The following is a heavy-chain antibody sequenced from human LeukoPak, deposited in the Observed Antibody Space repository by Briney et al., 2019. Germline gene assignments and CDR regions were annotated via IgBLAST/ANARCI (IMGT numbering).Heavy chain of an antibody. J-gene: IGHJ4*02. CDR2: ITTSDGNT. CDR1: GFTFSSYT. CDR3: AKDGGLWVSAHWGDS. D-gene: IGHD7-27*01. V-gene: IGHV3-23*01. Sequence: PGGSLRLSCAASGFTFSSYTMSWVRQAPGKGQEWVSTITTSDGNTYYADSVKGRFTVSRDNPKNTLFLQMNSLRAEDTAVYYCAKDGGLWVSAHWGDSWGRGTLVTVSS.